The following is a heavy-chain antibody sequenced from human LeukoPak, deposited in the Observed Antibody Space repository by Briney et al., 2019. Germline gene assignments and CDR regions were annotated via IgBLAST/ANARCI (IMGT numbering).Heavy chain of an antibody. CDR1: GYAFTSYG. Sequence: SVKVSCKASGYAFTSYGISWVRQAPGQGLEWLGGIIPKYSASNYAQAFQGRVTITADESTNTVYMEMSGLRPDDTAVYYCVRPDRIFGVPAAFDAWGQGTLVAVSS. V-gene: IGHV1-69*13. D-gene: IGHD3-3*02. CDR2: IIPKYSAS. J-gene: IGHJ3*01. CDR3: VRPDRIFGVPAAFDA.